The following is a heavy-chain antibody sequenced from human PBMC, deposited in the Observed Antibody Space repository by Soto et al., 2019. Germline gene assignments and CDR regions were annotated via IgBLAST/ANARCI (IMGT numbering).Heavy chain of an antibody. CDR2: IYYSGST. Sequence: PSETLSLTCTVSGGSISSGDYYWSWIRQPPGKGLGWIGYIYYSGSTYYNPSLKSRVTISVDTSKNQFSLKLSSVTAADTAVYYCARAQWSPEPHYFDYWGQGTQVTVSS. J-gene: IGHJ4*02. V-gene: IGHV4-30-4*01. D-gene: IGHD6-19*01. CDR3: ARAQWSPEPHYFDY. CDR1: GGSISSGDYY.